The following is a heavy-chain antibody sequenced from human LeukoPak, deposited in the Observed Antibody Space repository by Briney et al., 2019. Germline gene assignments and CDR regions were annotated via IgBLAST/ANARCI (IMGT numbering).Heavy chain of an antibody. V-gene: IGHV1-8*02. CDR1: GYTFTGYY. Sequence: ASVKVSCKASGYTFTGYYMHWVRQAPGQGLEWMGWINPNSGNTGYAQKFQGRVTMTRNTSISTAYMELSSLRSEDTAVYYCARGNEWQQPDFDYWGQGTLVTVSS. CDR3: ARGNEWQQPDFDY. CDR2: INPNSGNT. J-gene: IGHJ4*02. D-gene: IGHD6-13*01.